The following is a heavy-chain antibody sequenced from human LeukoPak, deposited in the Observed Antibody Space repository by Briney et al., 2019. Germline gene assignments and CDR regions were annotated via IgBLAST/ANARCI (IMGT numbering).Heavy chain of an antibody. CDR2: INRSGII. V-gene: IGHV4-34*01. CDR3: ARVRITMVRGANNWFDP. Sequence: SETLSLTCAVYGGSLSGYYWNWIRQPPGKGLEWIGEINRSGIINYSPSLKSRVTISLDTSNSQFSLKLSSVTAADTAVYYCARVRITMVRGANNWFDPWGQGTLVTVSS. J-gene: IGHJ5*02. D-gene: IGHD3-10*01. CDR1: GGSLSGYY.